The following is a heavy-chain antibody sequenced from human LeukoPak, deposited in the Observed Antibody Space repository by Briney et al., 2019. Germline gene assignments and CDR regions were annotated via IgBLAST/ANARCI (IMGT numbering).Heavy chain of an antibody. J-gene: IGHJ4*02. D-gene: IGHD5-24*01. CDR1: GFTFSIYS. Sequence: GGSLRLSCAVSGFTFSIYSMNWVRQAPGKGREWVSYISSSSSNIYYADSVKGRFTISRDNAKNSLYLQMNSLRAEDTAVYYCAREMGDGYNRFDYWGQGTLVTVSS. CDR2: ISSSSSNI. CDR3: AREMGDGYNRFDY. V-gene: IGHV3-48*04.